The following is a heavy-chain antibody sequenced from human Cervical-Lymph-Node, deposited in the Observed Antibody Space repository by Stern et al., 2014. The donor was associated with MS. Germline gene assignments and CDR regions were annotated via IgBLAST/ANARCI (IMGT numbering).Heavy chain of an antibody. D-gene: IGHD2-15*01. V-gene: IGHV1-69*11. J-gene: IGHJ4*02. CDR3: AREKSDCSGGSCFSSLDY. CDR2: IIPILDTT. Sequence: EQLVESGAEVKKPGSSVKVSCKSSGDTFSTHAISWVRQAPGQGLERMGRIIPILDTTDYAQKVQRRLTIDADESTSTAYMELSSLTPDDTAVYYCAREKSDCSGGSCFSSLDYWGQGTLVTVSS. CDR1: GDTFSTHA.